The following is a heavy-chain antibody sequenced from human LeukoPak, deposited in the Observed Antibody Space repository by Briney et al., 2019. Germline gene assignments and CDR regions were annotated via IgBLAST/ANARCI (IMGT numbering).Heavy chain of an antibody. D-gene: IGHD6-13*01. CDR1: GFSFSTYA. J-gene: IGHJ4*02. CDR3: ATVPTAGYYFDY. V-gene: IGHV3-23*01. CDR2: ISGSGDSR. Sequence: GGSLRLSCAASGFSFSTYAMSWVRQAPGRGLEWVSGISGSGDSRYYADSVKGRVTISKDISKNTLYLQMNGLRAEDTAVYYCATVPTAGYYFDYWGQGILVTVSS.